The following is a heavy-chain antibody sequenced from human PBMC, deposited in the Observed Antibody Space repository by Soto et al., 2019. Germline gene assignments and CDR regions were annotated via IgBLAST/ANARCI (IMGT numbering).Heavy chain of an antibody. D-gene: IGHD3-10*01. Sequence: EVQLVESGGGLVKPGESLRLSCTASGFTFNYAWMSWVRQAPGKGLAWVARISTKTDDEATDYAAPVKGRFSVSRDDSKNTVHLQMNSLKTEDTAVYYCAKGATTGIFFDYWGQGILVSVYS. CDR3: AKGATTGIFFDY. CDR1: GFTFNYAW. J-gene: IGHJ4*02. V-gene: IGHV3-15*01. CDR2: ISTKTDDEAT.